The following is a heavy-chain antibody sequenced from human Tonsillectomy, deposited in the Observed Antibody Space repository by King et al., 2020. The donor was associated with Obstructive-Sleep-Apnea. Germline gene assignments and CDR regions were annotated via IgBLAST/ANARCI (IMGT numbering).Heavy chain of an antibody. CDR2: MIPNSGNA. CDR3: ARGHIYAFDI. J-gene: IGHJ3*02. V-gene: IGHV1-8*01. CDR1: GYTFTSYD. Sequence: VQLVQSGAEVKKPGASVKVSCKASGYTFTSYDINWVRQATGQGLEWMGWMIPNSGNAGQAQKFQGKVTMTRNTSISTAYLELSGLRSDDTAVYYCARGHIYAFDIWGQGTMVTVSS. D-gene: IGHD2-21*01.